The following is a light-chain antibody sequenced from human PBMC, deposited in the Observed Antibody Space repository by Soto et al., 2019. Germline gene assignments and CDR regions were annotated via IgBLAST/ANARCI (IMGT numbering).Light chain of an antibody. J-gene: IGKJ1*01. Sequence: QSPGCVAVTLGERATINCKSSKSILYSSNNKNYLAWYQQKPGQPPKLLIYWASTRESGVPDRFSGSGSGTDFTLTISSLQAEDVAVYYCQQYYSPPRTFAQGTKVDIK. CDR3: QQYYSPPRT. CDR1: KSILYSSNNKNY. CDR2: WAS. V-gene: IGKV4-1*01.